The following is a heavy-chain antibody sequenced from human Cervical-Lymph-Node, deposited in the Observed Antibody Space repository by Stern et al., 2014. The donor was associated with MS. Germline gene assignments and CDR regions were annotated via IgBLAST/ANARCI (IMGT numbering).Heavy chain of an antibody. V-gene: IGHV3-30*04. CDR1: GFTFSSYA. CDR3: ASLSSTRIEQFDY. Sequence: QMQLVQSGGGVVQPGRSLRLSCAASGFTFSSYAMHWVRQAPGKGLQWMAVISYDGNYKFYADAVKGRFTISRDNSKNTLYLQVDSLRAEDTAVYYCASLSSTRIEQFDYWGQGTLVTVSP. D-gene: IGHD1/OR15-1a*01. J-gene: IGHJ4*02. CDR2: ISYDGNYK.